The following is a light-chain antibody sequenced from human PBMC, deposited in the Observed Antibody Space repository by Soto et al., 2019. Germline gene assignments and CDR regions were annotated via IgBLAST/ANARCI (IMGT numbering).Light chain of an antibody. CDR3: VQGTHWAWT. V-gene: IGKV2-30*01. Sequence: DVVMTQSPLSLSVTLGQPASISCRSSQGLVYSDGNTFLTWFHQRPGQSPRRLIYQVSNRDSGVPDRFSGSGSGTDYTLTISRVEAEDVGIYYCVQGTHWAWTFGQGTKVEIK. CDR2: QVS. CDR1: QGLVYSDGNTF. J-gene: IGKJ1*01.